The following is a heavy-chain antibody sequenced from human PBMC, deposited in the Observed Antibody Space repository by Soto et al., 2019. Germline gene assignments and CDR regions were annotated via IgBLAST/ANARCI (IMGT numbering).Heavy chain of an antibody. D-gene: IGHD3-3*01. J-gene: IGHJ6*02. V-gene: IGHV3-30*18. CDR1: GFTFSNYG. CDR2: TSYDEYNK. CDR3: AKDQSAYTLGGMDV. Sequence: QVPLVESGGGVVQPGRSLRLSCAASGFTFSNYGMHWVRQAPGKGLEWVAITSYDEYNKYYADSVRGRFTISRDNXXNTLHLQMNSLRVEDTAVYYCAKDQSAYTLGGMDVWGQGTTVTVSS.